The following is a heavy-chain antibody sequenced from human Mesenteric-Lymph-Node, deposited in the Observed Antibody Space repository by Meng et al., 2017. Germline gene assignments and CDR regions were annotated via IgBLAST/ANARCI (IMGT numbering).Heavy chain of an antibody. CDR2: IYYSGST. D-gene: IGHD3-10*01. Sequence: SETLSLTCAVSGYSISSGYYWGWIRQPPGKGLEWIGSIYYSGSTYYNPSLKSRVTISVDTSKNQFSLKLTSVTAADTAVYYCAREGRGGSVGMDVWGQGTTVTVSS. J-gene: IGHJ6*02. CDR1: GYSISSGYY. CDR3: AREGRGGSVGMDV. V-gene: IGHV4-38-2*02.